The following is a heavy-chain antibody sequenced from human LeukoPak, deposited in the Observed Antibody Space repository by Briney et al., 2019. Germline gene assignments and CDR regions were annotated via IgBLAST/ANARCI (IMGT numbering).Heavy chain of an antibody. V-gene: IGHV3-48*04. D-gene: IGHD3-10*01. Sequence: GGSLRLSCAASGFTFTTYGMHWVRQAPGKGLEWVSYISSSSSTIYYADSVKGRFTISRDNAKNSLYLQMNSLRAEDTAVYYCARPPMVRGVIDGPFYFDYWGREPWSPSPQ. J-gene: IGHJ4*02. CDR2: ISSSSSTI. CDR3: ARPPMVRGVIDGPFYFDY. CDR1: GFTFTTYG.